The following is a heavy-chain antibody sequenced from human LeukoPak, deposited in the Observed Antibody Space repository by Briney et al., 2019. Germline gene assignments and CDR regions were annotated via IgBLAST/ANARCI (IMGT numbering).Heavy chain of an antibody. J-gene: IGHJ6*03. CDR3: ARWGDGAVAGTGNYYYYFMDV. D-gene: IGHD6-19*01. CDR1: GGTFSSYA. Sequence: GSSVKVSCKASGGTFSSYAISWVRQAPGQGLEWMGGIIPIFGTANYAQKFQGRVTITADESTSTAYMELSSLRSEDTAVYYCARWGDGAVAGTGNYYYYFMDVWGKGTTVTISS. CDR2: IIPIFGTA. V-gene: IGHV1-69*01.